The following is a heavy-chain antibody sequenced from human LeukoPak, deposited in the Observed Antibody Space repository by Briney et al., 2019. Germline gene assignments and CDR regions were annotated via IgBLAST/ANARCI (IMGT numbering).Heavy chain of an antibody. Sequence: RGESLKISCKGSGYSFTSYWISWVRQMPGKGLEWMGRIDPSDSYTNYSPSFQGHVTISADKSISTAYLQWSSLKASDTAMYYCARWGRAVSGLSRHTFDYWGQGTLVTVSS. CDR1: GYSFTSYW. CDR2: IDPSDSYT. D-gene: IGHD3-16*01. V-gene: IGHV5-10-1*01. J-gene: IGHJ4*02. CDR3: ARWGRAVSGLSRHTFDY.